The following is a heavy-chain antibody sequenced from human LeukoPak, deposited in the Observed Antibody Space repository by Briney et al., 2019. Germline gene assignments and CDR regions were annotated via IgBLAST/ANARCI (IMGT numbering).Heavy chain of an antibody. D-gene: IGHD3-16*02. CDR1: GFGFGDFG. CDR3: ARRSLEGFDY. J-gene: IGHJ4*02. CDR2: SADGSTTK. V-gene: IGHV3-48*04. Sequence: GGSLRLSCVGSGFGFGDFGMSWVRQAPGKGLEWVSYSADGSTTKYYADSVKGRFIISRDNAKKSLYPKMNSLRVEDTAVYYCARRSLEGFDYWGQGTLVTVSS.